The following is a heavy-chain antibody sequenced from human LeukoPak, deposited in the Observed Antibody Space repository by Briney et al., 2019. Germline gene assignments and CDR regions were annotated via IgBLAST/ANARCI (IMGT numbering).Heavy chain of an antibody. J-gene: IGHJ6*03. CDR1: GYTFTDYY. V-gene: IGHV1-69-2*01. Sequence: ASVKVSCKASGYTFTDYYIHWVQQAPGKGLEWMGRVDPEDGETIYAEKFQGRVTITADTSTDTAYMELSSLRSEDTAVYYCATDPIDYGSGRRCYMDVWGKGTTVTVSS. D-gene: IGHD3-10*01. CDR2: VDPEDGET. CDR3: ATDPIDYGSGRRCYMDV.